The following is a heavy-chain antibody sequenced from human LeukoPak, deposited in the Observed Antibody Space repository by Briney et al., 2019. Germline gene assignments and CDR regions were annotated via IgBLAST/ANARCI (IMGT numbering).Heavy chain of an antibody. Sequence: PGRSLRLSCAASGFTFSSYAMHWVRQAPGKGLEWVAVISYDGSNKYYADSVKGRFTISRDNSKNTLYLQMNSLRAEDTAVYYCARERTNEKRRYCSSTSCYLNVYYYYGMDVWGQGTTVTVSS. CDR3: ARERTNEKRRYCSSTSCYLNVYYYYGMDV. CDR2: ISYDGSNK. CDR1: GFTFSSYA. J-gene: IGHJ6*02. V-gene: IGHV3-30-3*01. D-gene: IGHD2-2*01.